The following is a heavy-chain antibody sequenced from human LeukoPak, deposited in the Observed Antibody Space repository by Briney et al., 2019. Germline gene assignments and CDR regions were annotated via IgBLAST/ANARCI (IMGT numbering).Heavy chain of an antibody. CDR2: IYPGDSDT. V-gene: IGHV5-51*01. D-gene: IGHD3-22*01. J-gene: IGHJ4*02. CDR3: ARLSSIDSSGYYYY. Sequence: GESLKISSKGFGYSFTSYWIGWVRQMRGKGLEWVGIIYPGDSDTRYSPSFEGQVTISADKSISIAYLQWSSLKASDTAMYYCARLSSIDSSGYYYYWGQGTLVTVSS. CDR1: GYSFTSYW.